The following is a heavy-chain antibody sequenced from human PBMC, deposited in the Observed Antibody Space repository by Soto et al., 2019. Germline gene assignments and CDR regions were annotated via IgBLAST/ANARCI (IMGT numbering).Heavy chain of an antibody. Sequence: GESLKISCKGSGYSFTSYWIGWVRQMPGKGLEWMGIIYPGDSDTRYSPSFQGQVTISADKSISTAYLQWSSLKASDTAMYYCARQIAVAGKGYYYYYGMDVWGQGTTVTVSS. V-gene: IGHV5-51*01. J-gene: IGHJ6*02. CDR3: ARQIAVAGKGYYYYYGMDV. CDR2: IYPGDSDT. D-gene: IGHD6-19*01. CDR1: GYSFTSYW.